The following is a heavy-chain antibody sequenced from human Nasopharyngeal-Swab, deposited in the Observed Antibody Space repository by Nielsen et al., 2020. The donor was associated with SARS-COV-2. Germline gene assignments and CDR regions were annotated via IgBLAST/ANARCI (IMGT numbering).Heavy chain of an antibody. CDR1: GFTFRDYS. D-gene: IGHD3-3*01. V-gene: IGHV3-21*01. CDR2: IGRYGTDI. J-gene: IGHJ6*02. CDR3: ARGSVFGVANGMDV. Sequence: GESLKISCAASGFTFRDYSMNWVRQAPGKGLEWVSSIGRYGTDIFHADSVKGRFSVFRDAANKSIYLQMRSLRAEDTAVYYCARGSVFGVANGMDVWDQGTTVTVSS.